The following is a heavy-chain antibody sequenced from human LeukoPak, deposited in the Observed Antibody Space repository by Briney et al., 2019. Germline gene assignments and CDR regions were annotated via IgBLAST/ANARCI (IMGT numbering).Heavy chain of an antibody. V-gene: IGHV4-59*01. Sequence: PSETLSLTCTVSGGSISSYYWSWIRQPPGKGLEWIGYIYYSGSTNYNPSLKSRVTISVDTSKNQFSLKLSSVTAAVTAVYYCARARIAAAGNNYYYGMDVWGQGTTVTVSS. J-gene: IGHJ6*02. CDR2: IYYSGST. CDR1: GGSISSYY. D-gene: IGHD6-13*01. CDR3: ARARIAAAGNNYYYGMDV.